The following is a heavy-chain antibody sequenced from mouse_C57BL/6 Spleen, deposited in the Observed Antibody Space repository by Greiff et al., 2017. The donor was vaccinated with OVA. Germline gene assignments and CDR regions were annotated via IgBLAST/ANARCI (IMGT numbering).Heavy chain of an antibody. CDR3: ARSRANGDKRGAMDY. Sequence: QVQLQQSGAELVKPGASVKLSCKASGYTFTSYWMHWVKQRPGKGLEWIGRIHPNSGSTNYNGKFKGKATLTADKSSSTAYMQLSSLTSEDSAVYDCARSRANGDKRGAMDYWGQGTSVTVSS. J-gene: IGHJ4*01. D-gene: IGHD4-1*01. CDR2: IHPNSGST. V-gene: IGHV1-64*01. CDR1: GYTFTSYW.